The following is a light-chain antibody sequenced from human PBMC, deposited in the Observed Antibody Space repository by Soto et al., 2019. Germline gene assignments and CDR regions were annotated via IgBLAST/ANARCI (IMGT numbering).Light chain of an antibody. CDR1: SSNIGAGYD. J-gene: IGLJ1*01. V-gene: IGLV1-40*01. CDR2: GNS. Sequence: QSVLTQPPSVSGAPGQRVTISCTGSSSNIGAGYDVPWYQQLPGTAPKPLIYGNSNRPSGVPDRFSGSKSGTSASLAITGLQDEDEADYYCQSYDSSLSGYVFGTGTKLTVL. CDR3: QSYDSSLSGYV.